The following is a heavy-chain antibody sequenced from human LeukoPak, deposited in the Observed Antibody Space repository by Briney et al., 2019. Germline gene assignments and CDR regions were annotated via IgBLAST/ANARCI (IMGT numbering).Heavy chain of an antibody. Sequence: PGGSLRLSCAASGFTFSSYGMHWVRQAPGKGLEWVAFIRYDGSNKYYADSEKGRFTISRDNSKNTLYLQMNSLRAEDTAVYYCAEGGNGPHAFDIWGQGTMVTVSS. CDR1: GFTFSSYG. CDR3: AEGGNGPHAFDI. V-gene: IGHV3-30*02. D-gene: IGHD1-1*01. CDR2: IRYDGSNK. J-gene: IGHJ3*02.